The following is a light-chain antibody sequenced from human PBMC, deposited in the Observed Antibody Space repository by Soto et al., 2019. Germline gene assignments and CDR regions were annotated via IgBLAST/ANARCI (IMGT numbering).Light chain of an antibody. CDR2: GVS. V-gene: IGKV3-15*01. CDR3: LQHNSYPRT. Sequence: EIVMTQSPATLSVSPGEGATLSCRASQSVSSKLAWYQQKPGQAPRLLIYGVSTRATDIPARFSGSGSGTEFTLTISSLQPEDFATYYCLQHNSYPRTFGQGTKVDIK. CDR1: QSVSSK. J-gene: IGKJ1*01.